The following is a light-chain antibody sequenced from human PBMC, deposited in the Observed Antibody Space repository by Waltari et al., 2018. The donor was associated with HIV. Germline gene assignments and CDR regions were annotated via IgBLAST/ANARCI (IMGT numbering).Light chain of an antibody. CDR2: WAT. CDR1: QTVLYSSNKKNF. J-gene: IGKJ2*01. Sequence: DIVMTQSPDSVAVPLGERATITCNSSQTVLYSSNKKNFLSWYQQKPGQPPKLLISWATTRDSGVPDRFSGSGSGTDFTLTVSSLQAEDVAFYYCQQYYSTPYTFGRGTKV. CDR3: QQYYSTPYT. V-gene: IGKV4-1*01.